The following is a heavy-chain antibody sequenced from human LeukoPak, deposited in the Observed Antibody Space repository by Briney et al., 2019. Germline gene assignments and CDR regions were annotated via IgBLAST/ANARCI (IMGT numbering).Heavy chain of an antibody. CDR1: GDSTNTYF. Sequence: SQTLSLTCTISGDSTNTYFWSWIRQPPGKGLEWIGYFYNTGTTNYNPSLKSRVNIAVDTTKNQFSLKVNSVTAADTGVYYCASKSTDHGELRFGYWGQGTLVTVSS. D-gene: IGHD4-17*01. J-gene: IGHJ4*02. CDR3: ASKSTDHGELRFGY. CDR2: FYNTGTT. V-gene: IGHV4-59*01.